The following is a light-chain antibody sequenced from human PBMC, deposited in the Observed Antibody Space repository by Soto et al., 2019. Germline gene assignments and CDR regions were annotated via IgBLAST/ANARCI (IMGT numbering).Light chain of an antibody. CDR1: QSISSG. CDR2: KAS. CDR3: QHYNTYPWT. J-gene: IGKJ1*01. Sequence: DIQMTQSPSTLSASVGDRVTITCRASQSISSGVAWYQQKPGKGPKLLIYKASHLESGVPSRFSGSGSGTEFTLTISSLQPGEFATYYCQHYNTYPWTFCHGTKVDIK. V-gene: IGKV1-5*03.